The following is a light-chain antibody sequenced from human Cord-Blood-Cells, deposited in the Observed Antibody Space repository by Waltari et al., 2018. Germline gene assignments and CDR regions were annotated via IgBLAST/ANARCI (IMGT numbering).Light chain of an antibody. Sequence: DIQMTQSPSSLSASVADRVTTTCRASQSISSSLNWYQQKPGKAPKLLIYAAYSLPSGVPSRFSGSGAGTDFTLTISSLQPEDVATYYCQQSYSTPYTFGQGTKLEIK. J-gene: IGKJ2*01. CDR2: AAY. V-gene: IGKV1-39*01. CDR3: QQSYSTPYT. CDR1: QSISSS.